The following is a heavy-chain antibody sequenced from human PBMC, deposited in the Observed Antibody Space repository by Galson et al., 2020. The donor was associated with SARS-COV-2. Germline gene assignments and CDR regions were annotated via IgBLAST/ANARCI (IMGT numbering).Heavy chain of an antibody. V-gene: IGHV6-1*01. CDR3: ARERGSFGGFDD. CDR1: GDSVSRNTAA. J-gene: IGHJ4*02. D-gene: IGHD1-26*01. Sequence: SQTLSLTCVISGDSVSRNTAAWNWIRQSPSRGLEWLGRTYYRSKWYNDYTVSLKSRIIINSDTSKNQFSLQLNSVTPEDTAVYYCARERGSFGGFDDWGQGTLVTVSS. CDR2: TYYRSKWYN.